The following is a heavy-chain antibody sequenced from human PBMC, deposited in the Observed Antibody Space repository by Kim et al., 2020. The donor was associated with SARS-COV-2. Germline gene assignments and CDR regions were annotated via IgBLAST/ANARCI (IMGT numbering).Heavy chain of an antibody. Sequence: GESLKISCKGSAHIFSIYWIAWVRQMPGKGLEWMGNIYPGDPSDSNTRYSPSFEGQVTISADKSISTVYLQWSSLEASDTAIYYCARLKEGDWGQGTPVTVSS. J-gene: IGHJ4*02. CDR3: ARLKEGD. CDR1: AHIFSIYW. V-gene: IGHV5-51*01. CDR2: IYPGDPSDSNT. D-gene: IGHD3-16*01.